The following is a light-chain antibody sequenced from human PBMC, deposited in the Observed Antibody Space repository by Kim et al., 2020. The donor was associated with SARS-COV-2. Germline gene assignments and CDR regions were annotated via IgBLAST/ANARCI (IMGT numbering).Light chain of an antibody. CDR1: SLRRYY. Sequence: ALGQTVRITCPGDSLRRYYASWFQQRPGQAPILVIYGKNNRPSGIPDRFSGSSSGNTASLTVSGAQAEDEADYYCNSRDSSGNLVVFGGGTKLTVL. V-gene: IGLV3-19*01. CDR3: NSRDSSGNLVV. CDR2: GKN. J-gene: IGLJ2*01.